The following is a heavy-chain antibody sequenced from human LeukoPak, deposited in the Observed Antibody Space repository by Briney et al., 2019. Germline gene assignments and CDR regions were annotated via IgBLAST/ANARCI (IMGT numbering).Heavy chain of an antibody. CDR3: AGIEGDNSLDY. V-gene: IGHV4-59*03. CDR2: IHSSGST. D-gene: IGHD3-16*01. CDR1: GGSISDYY. Sequence: SETLSLTCTVSGGSISDYYWTWIRQPPGKGLEWIAYIHSSGSTNYNPSLKSRVIISVDTSRSQLSLKLSSVTAADTVVYYCAGIEGDNSLDYWGQGTLVTVSS. J-gene: IGHJ4*02.